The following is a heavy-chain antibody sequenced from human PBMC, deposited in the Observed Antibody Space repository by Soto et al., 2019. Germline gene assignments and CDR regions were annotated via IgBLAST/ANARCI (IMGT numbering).Heavy chain of an antibody. J-gene: IGHJ6*02. V-gene: IGHV3-30*18. CDR2: ISYDGSNK. Sequence: GGSLRLSCAASGFTFSSYGMHWVRQAPGKGLEWVAVISYDGSNKYYADSVKGRFIISRDNSKNTLYLQMNSLRAEDTAVYYCAKEYNWNYFYYYYGMDVWGQGTTVTVSS. CDR1: GFTFSSYG. CDR3: AKEYNWNYFYYYYGMDV. D-gene: IGHD1-7*01.